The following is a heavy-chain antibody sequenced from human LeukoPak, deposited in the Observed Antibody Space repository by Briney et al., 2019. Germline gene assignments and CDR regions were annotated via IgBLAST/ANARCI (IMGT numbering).Heavy chain of an antibody. CDR2: ISYDGSNK. CDR1: GFTFSSYG. CDR3: AKDRAYYGMDV. V-gene: IGHV3-30*18. Sequence: GGSLRLSCAASGFTFSSYGMHWVRQAPGKGLEWVAVISYDGSNKYYADSVKGRFTISRDNSKNTLYLQMNSLRAEDTAVYCCAKDRAYYGMDVWGQGTTVTVSS. J-gene: IGHJ6*02. D-gene: IGHD3-16*01.